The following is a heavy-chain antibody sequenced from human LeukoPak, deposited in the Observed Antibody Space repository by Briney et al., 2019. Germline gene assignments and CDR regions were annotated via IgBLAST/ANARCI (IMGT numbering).Heavy chain of an antibody. D-gene: IGHD1-26*01. CDR3: ARDSGSYVDP. CDR1: GFTFSSYS. J-gene: IGHJ5*02. Sequence: GGSLRLSCAASGFTFSSYSMNWVRQAPGKGLEWVSYISSSSTIYYADSVKGRFTISRDNAKNSLYLQMNSLRAEDTAVYYCARDSGSYVDPWGQGTLVTVSS. CDR2: ISSSSTI. V-gene: IGHV3-48*04.